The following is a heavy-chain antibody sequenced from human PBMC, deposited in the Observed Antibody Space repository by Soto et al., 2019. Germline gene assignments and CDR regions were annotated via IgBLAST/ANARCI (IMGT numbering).Heavy chain of an antibody. V-gene: IGHV1-18*01. J-gene: IGHJ6*02. CDR1: GYTFTSYG. Sequence: QVQLVQSGAEVKKPGASVKVSCKASGYTFTSYGISWVRQAPGQGLEWMGWISAYNGNTNYAQKLQGRVTMTTDTSTSTAYMELRSLRSDDTAVYYCAREEGFVRYFDWLPYYYYGMDVWGQGTTVTVSS. D-gene: IGHD3-9*01. CDR3: AREEGFVRYFDWLPYYYYGMDV. CDR2: ISAYNGNT.